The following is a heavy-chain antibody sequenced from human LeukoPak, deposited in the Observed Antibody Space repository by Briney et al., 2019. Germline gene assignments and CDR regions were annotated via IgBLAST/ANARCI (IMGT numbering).Heavy chain of an antibody. D-gene: IGHD5-24*01. CDR3: AREQRTFDY. J-gene: IGHJ4*02. Sequence: GGSLRLSCAASGFTFSSYWMSWVRQAPGKGLEWVANIKQDGSEKYYVDSVKGRFTISRDNAENSLYLQLSSLRAEDTAVYYCAREQRTFDYWGQGILVTVSS. CDR1: GFTFSSYW. CDR2: IKQDGSEK. V-gene: IGHV3-7*03.